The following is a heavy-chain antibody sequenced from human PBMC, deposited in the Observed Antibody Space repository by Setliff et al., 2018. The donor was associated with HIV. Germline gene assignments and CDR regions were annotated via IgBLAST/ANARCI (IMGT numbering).Heavy chain of an antibody. CDR1: GGSLSRNF. J-gene: IGHJ4*02. Sequence: SETLSLTCTVSGGSLSRNFWSWIRQTPGKGLEWIGYIFYSGSTNYNPSLKSRVTISVDTSNNQFSLKLTSVTAADAAVYYCARHHPSVAVAGPFDRWGQGALVTVSS. V-gene: IGHV4-59*08. D-gene: IGHD6-19*01. CDR3: ARHHPSVAVAGPFDR. CDR2: IFYSGST.